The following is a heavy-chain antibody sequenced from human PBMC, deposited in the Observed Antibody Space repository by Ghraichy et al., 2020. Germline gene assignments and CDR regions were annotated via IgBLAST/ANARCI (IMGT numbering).Heavy chain of an antibody. Sequence: ASVKVSCKASGYTFTSYAMHWVRQAPGQRLEWMGWINAGNGNTKYSQKFQGRVTITRDTSASTAYMELSSLRSEDTAVYYCARVGYCSSTSCYPGWFDPWGQGTLVTVSS. J-gene: IGHJ5*02. V-gene: IGHV1-3*01. CDR3: ARVGYCSSTSCYPGWFDP. CDR1: GYTFTSYA. CDR2: INAGNGNT. D-gene: IGHD2-2*01.